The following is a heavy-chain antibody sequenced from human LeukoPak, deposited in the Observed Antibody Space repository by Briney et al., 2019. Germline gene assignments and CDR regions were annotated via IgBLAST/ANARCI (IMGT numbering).Heavy chain of an antibody. CDR3: AKGRYSSGWDFDY. V-gene: IGHV3-9*01. J-gene: IGHJ4*02. D-gene: IGHD6-19*01. CDR2: ISWNSGTI. CDR1: GFTFDDYG. Sequence: PGGSLRLSCAASGFTFDDYGMHWVRQASGKGLEWVSSISWNSGTIGYADSVKGRFTISRDNAKNTLCLQMNSLRAEDTALYYCAKGRYSSGWDFDYWGQGTLVTVSS.